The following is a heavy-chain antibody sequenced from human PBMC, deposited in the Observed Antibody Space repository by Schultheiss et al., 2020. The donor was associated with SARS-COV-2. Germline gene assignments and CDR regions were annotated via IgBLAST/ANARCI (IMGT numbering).Heavy chain of an antibody. Sequence: GESLKISCAASGFPFSAYGMNWVRQAPGKGLEWVSTITGSGTTTYYADSAKGRFTISRDNSKNTLYLQMNNLRAQDTAVYYCAKGRFGELSLIHWGQGTLVTVSS. CDR2: ITGSGTTT. J-gene: IGHJ4*02. CDR1: GFPFSAYG. CDR3: AKGRFGELSLIH. D-gene: IGHD3-10*01. V-gene: IGHV3-23*01.